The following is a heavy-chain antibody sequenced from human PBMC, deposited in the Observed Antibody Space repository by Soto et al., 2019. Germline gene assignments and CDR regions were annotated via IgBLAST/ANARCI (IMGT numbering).Heavy chain of an antibody. Sequence: QVQLVQSGAEVKKPGASVKVSCKASGYTFTSYGISWVRQAPGQGLEWMGWISAYNGNTNYAQKLQGRVTMTTDTSTSKAYMELRSLRSDDTAVYYCARASLITICGVVILNWFDPWGQGTLVTVSS. V-gene: IGHV1-18*01. CDR2: ISAYNGNT. J-gene: IGHJ5*02. CDR3: ARASLITICGVVILNWFDP. D-gene: IGHD3-3*01. CDR1: GYTFTSYG.